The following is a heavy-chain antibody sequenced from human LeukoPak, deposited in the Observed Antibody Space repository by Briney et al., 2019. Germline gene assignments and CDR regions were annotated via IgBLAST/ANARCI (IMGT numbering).Heavy chain of an antibody. CDR1: GDSVSSNSAA. V-gene: IGHV6-1*01. Sequence: SQTLSLTCAISGDSVSSNSAAWTWIRQSPSRGLEWLGRTYYRSKWRNDYAVSVKSRMTINPDTSKNQFSLQLNSVTPEDTAVYYCARGGGYDFDYWGQGTLVTVSS. J-gene: IGHJ4*02. CDR2: TYYRSKWRN. D-gene: IGHD5-12*01. CDR3: ARGGGYDFDY.